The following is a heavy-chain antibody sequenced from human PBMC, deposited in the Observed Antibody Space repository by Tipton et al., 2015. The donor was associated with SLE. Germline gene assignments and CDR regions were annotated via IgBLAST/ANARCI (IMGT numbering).Heavy chain of an antibody. J-gene: IGHJ3*02. V-gene: IGHV4-59*11. CDR2: IYYSGST. CDR3: ARDTGDAFDI. Sequence: TLSLTCAVYGGSFSGHYWSWIRQPPGKGLEWIGYIYYSGSTNYNPSLKSRVTISVDTSKNQFSLKLSSVTAADTAVYYCARDTGDAFDIWGQGTMVTVSS. CDR1: GGSFSGHY.